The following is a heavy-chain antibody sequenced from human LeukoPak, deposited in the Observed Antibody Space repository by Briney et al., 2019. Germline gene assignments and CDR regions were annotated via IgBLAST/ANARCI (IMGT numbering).Heavy chain of an antibody. D-gene: IGHD3-22*01. V-gene: IGHV3-7*01. Sequence: GGSLRHSCAASGFTFSSYWMSRVRQAPGKGLEWVANIKQDGSEKYYVDSVKGRFTISRDNAKNSLYLQMNSLRAEDTAVYYCARDRYYYDSSGAYFDYWGQGTLVTVSS. CDR3: ARDRYYYDSSGAYFDY. J-gene: IGHJ4*02. CDR2: IKQDGSEK. CDR1: GFTFSSYW.